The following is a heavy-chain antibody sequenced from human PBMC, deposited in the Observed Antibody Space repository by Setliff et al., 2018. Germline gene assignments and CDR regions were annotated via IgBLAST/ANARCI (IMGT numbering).Heavy chain of an antibody. D-gene: IGHD1-1*01. CDR2: VSGSGDNA. CDR1: GITFTSYA. Sequence: GGSLRLSCVASGITFTSYAMSWVRQAPGKGLEWVSTVSGSGDNAYYTDSVKGRFTTSRDNSKNTLSLQMSSLRAEDTAIYYCARDQARWLVAAGTFDYWGQGVLVTVSS. CDR3: ARDQARWLVAAGTFDY. J-gene: IGHJ4*02. V-gene: IGHV3-23*01.